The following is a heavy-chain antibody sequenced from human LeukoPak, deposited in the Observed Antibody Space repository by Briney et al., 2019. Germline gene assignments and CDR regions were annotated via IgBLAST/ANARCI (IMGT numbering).Heavy chain of an antibody. Sequence: PSETLSLTCTVSGGSISSRSYYWGWIRQPPGKGLEWIGSIYYSGSTYYNPSLKSRVTISVDTSKNQFSLKLSSVTAADTAVYYCARDSSYGSGSCYFDYWGQGTLVTVSS. CDR2: IYYSGST. J-gene: IGHJ4*02. V-gene: IGHV4-39*07. CDR3: ARDSSYGSGSCYFDY. D-gene: IGHD3-10*01. CDR1: GGSISSRSYY.